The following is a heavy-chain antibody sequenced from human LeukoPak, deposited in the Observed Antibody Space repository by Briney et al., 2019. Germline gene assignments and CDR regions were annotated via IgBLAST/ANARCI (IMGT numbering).Heavy chain of an antibody. V-gene: IGHV3-23*01. J-gene: IGHJ6*02. Sequence: GGSLTLSCAASGFTFSHYAMTWVRQAPGKGLEWVSGISSGGTTYSADSVKGRFTISRDNSKNTLYLQMNSLRAEDTAVYYCAKSHDPPMYSSSWYGMDVWGQGNTVTVSS. CDR3: AKSHDPPMYSSSWYGMDV. CDR2: ISSGGTT. CDR1: GFTFSHYA. D-gene: IGHD6-13*01.